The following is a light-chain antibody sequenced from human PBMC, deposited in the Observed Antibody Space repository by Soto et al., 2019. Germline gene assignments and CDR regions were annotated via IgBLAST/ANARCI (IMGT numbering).Light chain of an antibody. V-gene: IGKV1-39*01. Sequence: DIQMTQSPSTRSASVVDMCTVLVRASQSVGPWLAWYQQKPGKAPKFLISAASSLQSGVPSRFSGSGSGTDFTLTISSLQTEDFATYYCQQSYSTLTFGPGTKVDI. J-gene: IGKJ3*01. CDR3: QQSYSTLT. CDR1: QSVGPW. CDR2: AAS.